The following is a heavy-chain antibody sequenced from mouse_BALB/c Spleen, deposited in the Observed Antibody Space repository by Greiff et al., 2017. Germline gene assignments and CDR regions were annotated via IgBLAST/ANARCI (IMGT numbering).Heavy chain of an antibody. D-gene: IGHD1-1*01. J-gene: IGHJ4*01. V-gene: IGHV3-2*02. CDR2: ISYSGST. CDR1: GYSITSDYA. CDR3: ARYYYGSYAMDY. Sequence: EVQGVESGPGLVKPSQSLSLTCTVTGYSITSDYAWNWIRQFPGNKLEWMGYISYSGSTSYNPSLKSRISITRDTSKNQFFLQLNSVTTEDTATYYCARYYYGSYAMDYWGQGTSVTVSS.